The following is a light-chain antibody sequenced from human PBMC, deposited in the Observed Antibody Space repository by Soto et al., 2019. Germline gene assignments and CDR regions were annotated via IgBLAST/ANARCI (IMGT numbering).Light chain of an antibody. J-gene: IGKJ1*01. CDR3: HQYNSWPWT. CDR2: GAS. V-gene: IGKV3-15*01. Sequence: DIVLTQSPATLSLSPGERATLSCRASQSVSNNLAWYQKKPGQPPRLLIYGASTEATNIPTRFSGSGSGTDFTLTISSLQSEDFAVYSCHQYNSWPWTFGQGTKVEIK. CDR1: QSVSNN.